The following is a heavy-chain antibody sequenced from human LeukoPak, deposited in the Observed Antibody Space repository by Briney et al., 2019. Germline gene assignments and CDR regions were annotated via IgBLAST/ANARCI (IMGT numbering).Heavy chain of an antibody. D-gene: IGHD2-21*02. CDR1: GGSFSGYY. V-gene: IGHV4-59*10. CDR2: IYTSGTT. J-gene: IGHJ4*02. Sequence: SETLSLTCAVYGGSFSGYYWTWIRQPPGKGLEWIGRIYTSGTTNYNPSLKSRVTMSVDTSKNQFSLKLSSVTAADTAVYYCVRGGAYCGGDCYLDYWGQGTPVTVSS. CDR3: VRGGAYCGGDCYLDY.